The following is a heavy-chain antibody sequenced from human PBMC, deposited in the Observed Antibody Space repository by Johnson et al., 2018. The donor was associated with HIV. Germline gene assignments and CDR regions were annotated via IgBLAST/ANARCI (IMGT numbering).Heavy chain of an antibody. V-gene: IGHV3-30-3*02. CDR2: ISYDGSNK. J-gene: IGHJ3*02. CDR1: GFTFSSYL. Sequence: QEQLVESGGGVVQPGRSLRLSCAASGFTFSSYLMSWVRQAPGKGLEWVAVISYDGSNKYYADSVKGRFTISRDNSKSTFFLQMNSLTPEDTGVYYCAKERRAPRAVDSWGQGTMVTVSS. CDR3: AKERRAPRAVDS.